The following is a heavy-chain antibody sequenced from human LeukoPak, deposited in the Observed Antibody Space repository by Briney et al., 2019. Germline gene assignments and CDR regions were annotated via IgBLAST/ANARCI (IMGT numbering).Heavy chain of an antibody. V-gene: IGHV3-30-3*01. CDR3: AREVRHAMTPFFDH. Sequence: GRSLRLSCAASGFTFSSYAMHWVRQAPGKGLEWVAVISYDGSNKYYADSVKGRFTISRDNSKNTLYLQMNSLRAEDTAVYYCAREVRHAMTPFFDHWGQGTLVTVSS. D-gene: IGHD2-2*01. J-gene: IGHJ4*02. CDR2: ISYDGSNK. CDR1: GFTFSSYA.